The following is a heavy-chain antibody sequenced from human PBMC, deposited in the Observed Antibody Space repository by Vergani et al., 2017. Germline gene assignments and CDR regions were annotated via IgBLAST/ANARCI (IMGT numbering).Heavy chain of an antibody. CDR2: ISSSSSYI. Sequence: EVQLVESGGGLVKPGGSLRLSCAASGFTFSSYSMNWVRQAPGKGLEWVSSISSSSSYIYYADSVKGRFTISRDNAKNSLYLQMNSLRAEDTAVYYCAGDSTLYYYDSSGYYDDWGQGTLVTVSS. D-gene: IGHD3-22*01. J-gene: IGHJ4*02. V-gene: IGHV3-21*01. CDR3: AGDSTLYYYDSSGYYDD. CDR1: GFTFSSYS.